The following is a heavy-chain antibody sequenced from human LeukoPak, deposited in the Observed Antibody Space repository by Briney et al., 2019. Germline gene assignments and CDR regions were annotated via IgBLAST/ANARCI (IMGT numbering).Heavy chain of an antibody. CDR2: ISGSTGST. Sequence: GGSLRLSCAASGFTFSNYAMNWVRQAPGKGLEWVSLISGSTGSTYYADSVKGRFTISRDNAKNSLYLQMNSLRAEDTAVYYCARDTRVATVRSYYFDYWGQGTLVTVSS. D-gene: IGHD4-17*01. CDR1: GFTFSNYA. CDR3: ARDTRVATVRSYYFDY. V-gene: IGHV3-21*01. J-gene: IGHJ4*02.